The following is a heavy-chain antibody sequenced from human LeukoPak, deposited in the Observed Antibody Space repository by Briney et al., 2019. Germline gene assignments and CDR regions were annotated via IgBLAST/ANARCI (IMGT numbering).Heavy chain of an antibody. V-gene: IGHV3-7*01. CDR1: GFTFSSYE. CDR3: ARAYYYDSSGYRSNWFDP. J-gene: IGHJ5*02. CDR2: IKQDGSEK. Sequence: GGSLRLSCAASGFTFSSYEMNWVRQAPGKGLEWVANIKQDGSEKYYVDSVKGRFTISRDNAKNSLYLQMNSLRAEDTAVYYCARAYYYDSSGYRSNWFDPWGQGTLVTVSP. D-gene: IGHD3-22*01.